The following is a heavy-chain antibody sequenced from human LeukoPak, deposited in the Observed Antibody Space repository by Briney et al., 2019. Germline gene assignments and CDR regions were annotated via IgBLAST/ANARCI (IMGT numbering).Heavy chain of an antibody. D-gene: IGHD3-10*01. V-gene: IGHV3-7*03. CDR3: AKFYGSGSYDPPDYFDY. J-gene: IGHJ4*02. Sequence: PGGSLRLSCAASGFTFSSYWMSWVRQAPGKGLEWVANIKQDGSEKYYVDSVKGRFTISRDNAKNSRYLQMNSLRGEDTAVYYCAKFYGSGSYDPPDYFDYWGQGTLVTVSS. CDR2: IKQDGSEK. CDR1: GFTFSSYW.